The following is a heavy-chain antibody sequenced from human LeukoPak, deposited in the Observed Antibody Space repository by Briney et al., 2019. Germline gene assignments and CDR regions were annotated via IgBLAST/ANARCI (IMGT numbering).Heavy chain of an antibody. Sequence: GGSLRLSCAASGFTFSSYAMHWVRQAPGKGLEWVAVISYDGSNKYYADSVKGRFTISRDNSKNTLYLQMNSLRAEDTAVYYCAKGLYDSRDAFDIWGQGTMVTVSS. J-gene: IGHJ3*02. D-gene: IGHD3-22*01. CDR2: ISYDGSNK. CDR3: AKGLYDSRDAFDI. CDR1: GFTFSSYA. V-gene: IGHV3-30-3*01.